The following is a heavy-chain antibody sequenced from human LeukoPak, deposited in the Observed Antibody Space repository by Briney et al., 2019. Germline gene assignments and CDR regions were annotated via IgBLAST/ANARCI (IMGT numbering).Heavy chain of an antibody. D-gene: IGHD5-12*01. CDR2: INSDGSST. Sequence: GKSQRLSCAASGFTFSTYTMHWVRQAPGKGLVWVSRINSDGSSTSYADSVKGRFTISRDNAKNTLYLQMNSLRAEDTAVYYCARGSPHSGYANWGQGTLVTVSS. V-gene: IGHV3-74*01. CDR3: ARGSPHSGYAN. CDR1: GFTFSTYT. J-gene: IGHJ4*02.